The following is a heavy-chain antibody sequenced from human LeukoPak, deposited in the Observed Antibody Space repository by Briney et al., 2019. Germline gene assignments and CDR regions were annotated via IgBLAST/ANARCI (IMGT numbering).Heavy chain of an antibody. J-gene: IGHJ6*02. Sequence: SETLSLTCTVSGGSISSYYWSWVRQPPGKGLEWIGYIYYSGSTNYNPSLKSRVTISVDTSKNQFSLKLSSVTAADTAVYYCARLSSSGVPAAIYDGRRPPSFSDYYYGMDVWGQGTTVTVSS. CDR1: GGSISSYY. D-gene: IGHD2-2*02. CDR3: ARLSSSGVPAAIYDGRRPPSFSDYYYGMDV. V-gene: IGHV4-59*08. CDR2: IYYSGST.